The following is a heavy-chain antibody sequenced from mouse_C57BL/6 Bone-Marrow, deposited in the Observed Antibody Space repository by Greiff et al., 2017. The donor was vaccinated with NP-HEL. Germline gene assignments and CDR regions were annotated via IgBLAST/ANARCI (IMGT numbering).Heavy chain of an antibody. V-gene: IGHV5-16*01. CDR2: INYDGSST. J-gene: IGHJ1*03. CDR1: GFTFSDYY. D-gene: IGHD1-1*01. CDR3: ARDDYYGSSLYWYFDV. Sequence: EVKLMESEGGLVQPGSSMKLSCTASGFTFSDYYMAWVRQVPEKGLEWVANINYDGSSTYYLDSLKSRFIISRDNAKNILYLQMSSLKSEDTATYYCARDDYYGSSLYWYFDVWGTGTTVTVSS.